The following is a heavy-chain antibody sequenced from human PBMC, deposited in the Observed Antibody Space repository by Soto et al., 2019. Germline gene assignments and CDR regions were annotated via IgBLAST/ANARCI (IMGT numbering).Heavy chain of an antibody. Sequence: ESXXIXXXGSGYXFTSYHIVWVRQMPGKGLEWMGIIYPGDSETGYSPSLQGQVTMSADKSTSTAYLQWSSLKASDTAMYYGMDVWGQGTTVTVSS. CDR2: IYPGDSET. J-gene: IGHJ6*02. CDR3: MDV. V-gene: IGHV5-51*01. CDR1: GYXFTSYH.